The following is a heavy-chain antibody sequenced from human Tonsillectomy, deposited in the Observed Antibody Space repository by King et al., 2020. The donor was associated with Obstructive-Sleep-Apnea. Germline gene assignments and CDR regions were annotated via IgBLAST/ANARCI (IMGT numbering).Heavy chain of an antibody. CDR2: INWNGDSI. V-gene: IGHV3-9*01. D-gene: IGHD6-19*01. Sequence: VQLVESGGGLVQPGRSLRLSCAASGFTFDDDAMHWVRQAPGKGLEWVSGINWNGDSIGYADSVKGRFTISRDNAKNSLYLQMNSLRAEDTALYYCAKAMRQWLMFYFDYWGQGTLVTVSS. J-gene: IGHJ4*02. CDR3: AKAMRQWLMFYFDY. CDR1: GFTFDDDA.